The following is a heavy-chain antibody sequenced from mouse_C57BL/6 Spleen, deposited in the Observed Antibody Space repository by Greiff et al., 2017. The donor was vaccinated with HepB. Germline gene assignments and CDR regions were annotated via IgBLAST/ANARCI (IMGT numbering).Heavy chain of an antibody. J-gene: IGHJ1*03. D-gene: IGHD1-1*01. Sequence: EVKLMESGGGLVKPGGSLKLSCAASGFTFSSYAMSWVRQTPEKRLEWVATISDGGSYTYYPDNVKGRSTISNDNAKNNLYLQMSQLKSEDTAMYYCERDRISTVVADTPYWYFDYWGTGTTVTVSS. CDR1: GFTFSSYA. V-gene: IGHV5-4*03. CDR3: ERDRISTVVADTPYWYFDY. CDR2: ISDGGSYT.